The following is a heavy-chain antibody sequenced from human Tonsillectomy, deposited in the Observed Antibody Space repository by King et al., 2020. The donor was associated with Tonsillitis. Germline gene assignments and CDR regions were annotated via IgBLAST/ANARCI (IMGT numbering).Heavy chain of an antibody. V-gene: IGHV5-10-1*01. CDR1: GYIYDSYW. J-gene: IGHJ5*01. Sequence: QLVQSGAEVKKPGESLRISCKGSGYIYDSYWIIWVRQMPGKGLEWRGRINPSDSYTDYSPSFQGHVTISADKSISTAYRQWSSLKASDTAMYYCAWIIMITFGGVIVENWFDSWGQGTLVTVSS. D-gene: IGHD3-16*02. CDR3: AWIIMITFGGVIVENWFDS. CDR2: INPSDSYT.